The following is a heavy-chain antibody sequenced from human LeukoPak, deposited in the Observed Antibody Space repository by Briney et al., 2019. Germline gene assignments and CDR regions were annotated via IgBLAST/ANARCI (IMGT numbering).Heavy chain of an antibody. D-gene: IGHD2-15*01. Sequence: GGSLRLSCAASGFTFSSYAMHWVRQAPGKGLEWVSSISGSGNRTYYADSVKGRFTISRDNSKNTLFLQMNSLRAEDTAVYYCAKNLYCGGGSCYPSALGMDVWGQGTTVTVSS. CDR3: AKNLYCGGGSCYPSALGMDV. V-gene: IGHV3-23*01. CDR2: ISGSGNRT. CDR1: GFTFSSYA. J-gene: IGHJ6*02.